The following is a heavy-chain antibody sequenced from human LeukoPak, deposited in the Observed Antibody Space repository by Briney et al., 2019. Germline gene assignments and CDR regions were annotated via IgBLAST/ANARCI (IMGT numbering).Heavy chain of an antibody. D-gene: IGHD6-13*01. J-gene: IGHJ4*02. V-gene: IGHV1-18*01. CDR2: ISAYNGNT. Sequence: ASVKVSCKASGYTFTSYGISWVRQAPGQGLECMGWISAYNGNTNYAQKLQGRVTMTRDMSTSTVYMELSSLRSEDTAVYYCARDRRFIAAAGPEYYFDYWGQGTLVTVSS. CDR3: ARDRRFIAAAGPEYYFDY. CDR1: GYTFTSYG.